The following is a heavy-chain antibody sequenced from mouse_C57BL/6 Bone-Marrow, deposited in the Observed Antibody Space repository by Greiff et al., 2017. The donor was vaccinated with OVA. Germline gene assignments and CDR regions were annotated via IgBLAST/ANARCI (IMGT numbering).Heavy chain of an antibody. CDR1: GYTFTSYW. CDR3: ARGELGRYYYAMDY. CDR2: IDPSDSYT. V-gene: IGHV1-50*01. J-gene: IGHJ4*01. Sequence: VQLQQPGAELVKPGASVKLSCKASGYTFTSYWMQWVKQRPGQGLEWIGEIDPSDSYTNYNQKFKGKATLTVDTSSSTAYMQLSSLTSEDSAVYYCARGELGRYYYAMDYWGQGTSVTVSS. D-gene: IGHD4-1*01.